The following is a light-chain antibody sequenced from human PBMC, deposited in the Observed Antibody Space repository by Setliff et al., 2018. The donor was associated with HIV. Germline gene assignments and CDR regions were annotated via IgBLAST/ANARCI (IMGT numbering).Light chain of an antibody. CDR3: CSYAGRNCVV. CDR2: EVT. J-gene: IGLJ2*01. CDR1: SSDVGNYNI. V-gene: IGLV2-23*02. Sequence: QSVLTQPASVSGSPGQSITISCTTTSSDVGNYNIVSWYQRHPGKAPKLIIYEVTKRPSGGSNRFSGSKSGNTASLTISGLQAEDEADYYCCSYAGRNCVVFGGGTQLTV.